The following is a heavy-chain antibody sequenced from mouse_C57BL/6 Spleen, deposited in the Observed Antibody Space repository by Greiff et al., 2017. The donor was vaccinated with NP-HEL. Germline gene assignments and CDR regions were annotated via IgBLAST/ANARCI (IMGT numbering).Heavy chain of an antibody. Sequence: VQLQQSGAELARPGASVKLSCKASGYTFTSYGISWVKQRTGQGLEWIGEIYPRSGNTYYNEKFKGKATLTADKSSSTAYMELRSLTSEDSAVYFCAREGGSEIYYYGRYAMDYWGQGTSVTVSS. CDR3: AREGGSEIYYYGRYAMDY. D-gene: IGHD1-1*01. V-gene: IGHV1-81*01. J-gene: IGHJ4*01. CDR2: IYPRSGNT. CDR1: GYTFTSYG.